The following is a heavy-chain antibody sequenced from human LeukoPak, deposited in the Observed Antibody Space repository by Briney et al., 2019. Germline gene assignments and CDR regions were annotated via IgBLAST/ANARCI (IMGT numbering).Heavy chain of an antibody. J-gene: IGHJ4*02. V-gene: IGHV1-2*02. CDR1: GYTFTCYY. Sequence: ASVKVSCKASGYTFTCYYMHWVRQAPGQGLEWMGWINPNNDVTNYALKFQGRVTMTRDTSISTAYMELSGLRSDDTAVYYCARSDGAYYFDYWGQGTLVTVSS. D-gene: IGHD2-21*01. CDR2: INPNNDVT. CDR3: ARSDGAYYFDY.